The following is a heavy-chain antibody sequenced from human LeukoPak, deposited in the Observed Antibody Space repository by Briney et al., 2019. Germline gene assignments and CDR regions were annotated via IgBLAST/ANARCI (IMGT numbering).Heavy chain of an antibody. D-gene: IGHD2-15*01. CDR2: IYYSGST. CDR3: ARHWKSGSGKKYYFDY. CDR1: GGSISSYY. V-gene: IGHV4-59*08. Sequence: KPSETLSLTCTVSGGSISSYYWSWIRQPPGKGLEWIGYIYYSGSTNYNPSLKSRVTISVDTSKNQFSLKLSSVTAADTAVYYCARHWKSGSGKKYYFDYWGQGTLVTVSS. J-gene: IGHJ4*02.